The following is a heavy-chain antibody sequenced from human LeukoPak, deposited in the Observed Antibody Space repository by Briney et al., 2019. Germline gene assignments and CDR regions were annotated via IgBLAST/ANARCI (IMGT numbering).Heavy chain of an antibody. CDR3: AKALGEYYFDY. J-gene: IGHJ4*02. CDR2: ISGSGGST. V-gene: IGHV3-23*01. Sequence: GGSLRLPCAASGFTFSRYAMSWVRQAPGKGLEWVSAISGSGGSTYYADSVKGRFSISRDNSKNTMYLQMNSLRAEDTAVYYCAKALGEYYFDYWGQGTLVTVSS. CDR1: GFTFSRYA. D-gene: IGHD3-10*01.